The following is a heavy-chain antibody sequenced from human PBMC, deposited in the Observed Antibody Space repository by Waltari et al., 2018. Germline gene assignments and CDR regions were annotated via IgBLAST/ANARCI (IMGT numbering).Heavy chain of an antibody. D-gene: IGHD6-19*01. CDR3: ARRDLSVAGTGGLG. CDR2: IYHSGST. J-gene: IGHJ4*02. Sequence: QVQLQESGPGLVKPSETLSLTCAVSGYSISSGYYWGWIRQPPGKGLEWIGSIYHSGSTYYNPSLKSRVTISVETSKNQFSLKLSSVTAADTAVYYCARRDLSVAGTGGLGWGQGTLVTVSS. CDR1: GYSISSGYY. V-gene: IGHV4-38-2*01.